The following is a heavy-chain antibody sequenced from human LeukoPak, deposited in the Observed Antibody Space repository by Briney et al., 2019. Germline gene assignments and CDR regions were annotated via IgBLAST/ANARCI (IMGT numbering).Heavy chain of an antibody. CDR1: GFTFCSYS. CDR2: ITSGSSDT. Sequence: GGSLRLSCAASGFTFCSYSLNWLRQAPGKGLEWVSSITSGSSDTYYADSVKGRFAISRDNAKNSLYLQMNSLRAEDTAVYYCAMAPSYGDRWGQGTLVTVSS. CDR3: AMAPSYGDR. V-gene: IGHV3-21*01. D-gene: IGHD3-16*02. J-gene: IGHJ4*02.